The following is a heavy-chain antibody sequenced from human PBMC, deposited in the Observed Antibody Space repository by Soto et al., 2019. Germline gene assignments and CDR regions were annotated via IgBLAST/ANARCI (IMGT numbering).Heavy chain of an antibody. D-gene: IGHD4-17*01. CDR1: GYTFTGYD. CDR2: MNPNSGNT. CDR3: ARTLDGDHVDS. Sequence: QVQLVQSGAEVKKPGASVKVSCEASGYTFTGYDINWVRQATGQGLEWMGWMNPNSGNTGYAQKFQGRVTMTRNTSMSTAYMALSSLGSENTAVYYCARTLDGDHVDSRCQGTLVSGSS. V-gene: IGHV1-8*01. J-gene: IGHJ4*02.